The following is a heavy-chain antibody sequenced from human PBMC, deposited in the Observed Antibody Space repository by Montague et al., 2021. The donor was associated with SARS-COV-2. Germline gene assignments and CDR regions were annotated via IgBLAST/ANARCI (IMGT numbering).Heavy chain of an antibody. CDR2: ISHSGSA. Sequence: SETLSLTCAVYGGSFSDYKWTWIRQSPGKGLEWLGQISHSGSANYNPSLKSRVTISVDTAKNQFSLKLTSVNLADTAVYYCTRGAPGYWGQGTLVTVSS. CDR3: TRGAPGY. CDR1: GGSFSDYK. J-gene: IGHJ4*02. V-gene: IGHV4-34*01.